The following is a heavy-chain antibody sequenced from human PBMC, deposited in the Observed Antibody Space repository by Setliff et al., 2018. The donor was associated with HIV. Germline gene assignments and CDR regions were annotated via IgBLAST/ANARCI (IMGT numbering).Heavy chain of an antibody. Sequence: SVKVSCKASGGTFSTSTISWVRQAPGQGLEWMGGIIPMFGTANYAQKFQGRVTITADESTSTAYMELSSLRSEDTAIYYCVTVVGELSCTGSSCFSYFEYWGQGTLVTVSS. J-gene: IGHJ4*02. D-gene: IGHD2-15*01. CDR2: IIPMFGTA. CDR3: VTVVGELSCTGSSCFSYFEY. CDR1: GGTFSTST. V-gene: IGHV1-69*13.